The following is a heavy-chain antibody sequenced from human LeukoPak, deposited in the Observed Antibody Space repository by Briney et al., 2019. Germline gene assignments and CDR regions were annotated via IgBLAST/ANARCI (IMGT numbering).Heavy chain of an antibody. CDR3: VRGSTLRHYQY. D-gene: IGHD3-16*01. V-gene: IGHV4-59*08. Sequence: PSETLSLTCSVSGGSINSLHWSWIRQPPGKGLEWIGFISYSVSTYYNPSLKSRTTVSVDTSKNQFSLKLSSVTAADTAVYYCVRGSTLRHYQYWGQGTLVTVSS. CDR2: ISYSVST. J-gene: IGHJ4*02. CDR1: GGSINSLH.